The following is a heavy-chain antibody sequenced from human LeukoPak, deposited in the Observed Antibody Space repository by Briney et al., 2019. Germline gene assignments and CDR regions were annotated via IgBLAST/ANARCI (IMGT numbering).Heavy chain of an antibody. CDR2: IYYSGST. J-gene: IGHJ4*02. Sequence: PSETLSLTCAVYGGSFSGYYWSWIRQPPGKGLEWIGSIYYSGSTYYNPSLKSRVTISVDTSKNQFSLKLSSVTAADTAVYYCARRMVRGTIDYWGQGTLVTVSS. CDR3: ARRMVRGTIDY. V-gene: IGHV4-34*01. D-gene: IGHD3-10*01. CDR1: GGSFSGYY.